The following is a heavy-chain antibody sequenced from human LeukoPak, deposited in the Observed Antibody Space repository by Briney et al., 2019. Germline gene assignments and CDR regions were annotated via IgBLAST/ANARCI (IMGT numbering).Heavy chain of an antibody. V-gene: IGHV3-23*01. CDR1: GFTFNSHA. D-gene: IGHD6-19*01. J-gene: IGHJ4*02. CDR2: IVVSAGSS. CDR3: AKTTFGYSSGRSPGWPVDY. Sequence: PGGSLRLSCAASGFTFNSHAMYWVRQAPGKGLEWVSVIVVSAGSSYYAESVRGRFTISRDNSKNTVYLKMNSLRDEDTDVYYCAKTTFGYSSGRSPGWPVDYWGQGTVVTVSS.